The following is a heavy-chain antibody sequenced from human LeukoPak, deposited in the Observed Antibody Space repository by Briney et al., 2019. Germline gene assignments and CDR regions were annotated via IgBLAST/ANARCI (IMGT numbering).Heavy chain of an antibody. CDR1: GGSFSSYY. D-gene: IGHD5/OR15-5a*01. J-gene: IGHJ3*02. Sequence: SETLSLTCTVSGGSFSSYYWSWIRQPPGKGLEWIGYIYYSGSTNYNPSLKSRVTISVHSSKNQFSLKLSSVTTADTAVYYCARDLPPSNAFDIWGQGTMVTVSS. CDR2: IYYSGST. CDR3: ARDLPPSNAFDI. V-gene: IGHV4-59*01.